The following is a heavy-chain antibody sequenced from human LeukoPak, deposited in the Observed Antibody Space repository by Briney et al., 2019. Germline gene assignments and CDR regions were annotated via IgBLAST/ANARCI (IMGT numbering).Heavy chain of an antibody. V-gene: IGHV3-74*01. Sequence: PGGSLRLSCEASGFTFSDYRMHWVRQAPGKGLVWVSHTNSDGSSTSYADSVKGRFTISRDNAKNTLYLQMNSLRAEDTAVYYCAKSGYSGGFDYWGQGTLVTVSS. CDR1: GFTFSDYR. J-gene: IGHJ4*02. D-gene: IGHD5-18*01. CDR2: TNSDGSST. CDR3: AKSGYSGGFDY.